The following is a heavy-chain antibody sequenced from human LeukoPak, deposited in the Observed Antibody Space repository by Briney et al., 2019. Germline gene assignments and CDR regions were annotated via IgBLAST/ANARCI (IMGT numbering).Heavy chain of an antibody. CDR2: IYYSGST. V-gene: IGHV4-59*01. CDR3: ARGGRIAAAVIDY. D-gene: IGHD6-13*01. CDR1: GGSISSYY. Sequence: SETLSLTCAVSGGSISSYYWNWIRQPPGKGLEWIGYIYYSGSTNYNPSLKSRVTISVDTSKNQFSLKLSSVTAADTAVYYCARGGRIAAAVIDYWGQGTLVTVSS. J-gene: IGHJ4*02.